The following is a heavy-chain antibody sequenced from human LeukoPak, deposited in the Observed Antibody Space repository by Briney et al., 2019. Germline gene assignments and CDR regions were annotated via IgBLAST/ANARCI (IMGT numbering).Heavy chain of an antibody. CDR3: AREVAAVGTSDY. CDR2: IYYSGST. D-gene: IGHD6-13*01. V-gene: IGHV4-30-4*08. Sequence: LSLTCTVSGGSISSGDYYWSWIRQPPGKGLEWIGYIYYSGSTYYNPSLKSRVTISVDTSKNQFSLELSSVTVADTALYYCAREVAAVGTSDYWGQGTLVTVSS. CDR1: GGSISSGDYY. J-gene: IGHJ4*02.